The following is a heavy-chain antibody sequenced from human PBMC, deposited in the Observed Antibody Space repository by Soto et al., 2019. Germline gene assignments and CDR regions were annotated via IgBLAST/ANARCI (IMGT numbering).Heavy chain of an antibody. J-gene: IGHJ4*02. CDR1: GCTFSDYF. CDR3: ARDSPPADY. CDR2: ISSSGSA. V-gene: IGHV3-11*05. Sequence: GGSQRLSCSAAGCTFSDYFMTWIRQAPGKGLQWVSYISSSGSANYADSVKGRFTTSRDNAKNSLYLQMNNLRVEDTAVYYCARDSPPADYWGQGT.